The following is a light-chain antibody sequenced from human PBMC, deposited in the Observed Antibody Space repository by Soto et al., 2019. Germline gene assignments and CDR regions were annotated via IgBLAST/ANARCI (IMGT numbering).Light chain of an antibody. V-gene: IGKV1-8*01. CDR1: QGISSY. CDR3: QQYYSSLFT. J-gene: IGKJ3*01. CDR2: AAS. Sequence: AIRMTQSPSSLSASTGDRVTITCRASQGISSYLAWYQQKPVKAPKLLIYAASTLQSGVPSRFSGSGSGTDFTLTISCLQSEDFATYYCQQYYSSLFTFGPGTKVDIK.